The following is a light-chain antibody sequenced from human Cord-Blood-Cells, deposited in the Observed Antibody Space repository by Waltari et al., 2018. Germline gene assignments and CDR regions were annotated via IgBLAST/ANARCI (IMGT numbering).Light chain of an antibody. V-gene: IGLV2-8*01. CDR2: EVS. CDR3: SSYAGSNNYV. J-gene: IGLJ1*01. CDR1: SSDVGGYNY. Sequence: QSALTQPPSASGSPGQSVTISCTGTSSDVGGYNYVFWYQQHPGKAPKLMIYEVSTRPSGVPDRFSGSKSGNTASLTVSGLQAEDEADYYCSSYAGSNNYVFGTGTKVTVL.